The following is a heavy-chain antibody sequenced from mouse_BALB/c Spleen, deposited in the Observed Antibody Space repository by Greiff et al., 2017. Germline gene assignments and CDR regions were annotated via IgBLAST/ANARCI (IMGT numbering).Heavy chain of an antibody. CDR3: TREVD. V-gene: IGHV5-6-4*01. CDR2: ISSGGSYT. J-gene: IGHJ3*01. Sequence: DVKLVESGGGLVQPGGSRKLSCAASGFTFSSYTMSWVRQTPEKRLEWVATISSGGSYTYYPDSVKGRFTISRDNAKNTLYLQMSSLKSEDTAMYYCTREVDWGQGTLVTVSA. D-gene: IGHD1-1*02. CDR1: GFTFSSYT.